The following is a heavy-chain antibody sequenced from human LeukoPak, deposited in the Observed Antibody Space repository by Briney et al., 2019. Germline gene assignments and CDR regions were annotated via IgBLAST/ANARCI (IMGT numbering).Heavy chain of an antibody. J-gene: IGHJ2*01. CDR3: ARDPDYYDSSGSSGYFDL. CDR2: IYYSGST. D-gene: IGHD3-22*01. CDR1: GGSISRYY. V-gene: IGHV4-59*01. Sequence: SETLSLTCTVSGGSISRYYWSWIRQPPGTGLEWIGYIYYSGSTNYNPSLKSRVTISVDTSKNQFSLKLSSVTAADTAVYYCARDPDYYDSSGSSGYFDLWGRGTLVTVSS.